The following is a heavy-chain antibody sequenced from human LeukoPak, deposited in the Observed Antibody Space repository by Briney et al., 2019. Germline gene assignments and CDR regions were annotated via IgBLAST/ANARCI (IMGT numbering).Heavy chain of an antibody. CDR1: GYAFSEYY. CDR3: ARWSGSSGN. J-gene: IGHJ4*02. D-gene: IGHD1-26*01. Sequence: VASVKVSCKASGYAFSEYYMRSVRQAPGQGLEWMGWINPSSGATNYAQKSQGRVTMTRDTSISTDYMELSRLGSDDTAVFYCARWSGSSGNWGQGTLVTVSS. CDR2: INPSSGAT. V-gene: IGHV1-2*02.